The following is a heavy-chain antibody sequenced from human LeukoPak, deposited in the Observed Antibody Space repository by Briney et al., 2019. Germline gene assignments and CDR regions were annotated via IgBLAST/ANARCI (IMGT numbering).Heavy chain of an antibody. CDR1: GGSFSGYY. CDR2: INHSGST. V-gene: IGHV4-34*01. D-gene: IGHD3-22*01. CDR3: ARDNVRGYYKIDAFDI. J-gene: IGHJ3*02. Sequence: KPSETLSLTCAVYGGSFSGYYWSWIRQPPGKGLEWIGEINHSGSTNYNPSLKSRVTISVDTSKNQFSLKLSSVTAADTAVYYCARDNVRGYYKIDAFDIWGQGTMVTVSS.